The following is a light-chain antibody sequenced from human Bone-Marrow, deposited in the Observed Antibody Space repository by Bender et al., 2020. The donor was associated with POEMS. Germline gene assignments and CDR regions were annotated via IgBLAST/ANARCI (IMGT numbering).Light chain of an antibody. J-gene: IGLJ2*01. CDR3: GAWDSSLSVVV. V-gene: IGLV1-51*01. CDR1: SSNIRNNY. CDR2: DND. Sequence: QSVLTQPPSVSAAPGQKVTISCSGSSSNIRNNYVSWYRQLPGTAPRLLIYDNDKRPSGIPDRFSGSKSGTSATLGITGLQTGDEADYYCGAWDSSLSVVVFGGGTKLTVL.